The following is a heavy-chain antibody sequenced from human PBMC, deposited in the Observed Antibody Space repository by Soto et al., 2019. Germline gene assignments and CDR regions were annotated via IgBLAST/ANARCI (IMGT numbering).Heavy chain of an antibody. CDR3: AKEVLPYCTSTICNYYYYYYGLDV. CDR1: GFTFDYYA. CDR2: ISWNSGNI. Sequence: EVQLVESGGGLVQPGRSLRLSCSASGFTFDYYAMHWVRQAPGKGQEWVSGISWNSGNIGYADSVKGRFTISRDNAKKSLYLQMNSLRAEDTALYYCAKEVLPYCTSTICNYYYYYYGLDVWGPGTTVTVSS. D-gene: IGHD2-2*01. V-gene: IGHV3-9*01. J-gene: IGHJ6*02.